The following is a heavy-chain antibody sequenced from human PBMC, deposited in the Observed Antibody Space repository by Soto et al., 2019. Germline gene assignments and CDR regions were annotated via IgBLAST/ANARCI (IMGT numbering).Heavy chain of an antibody. J-gene: IGHJ5*02. D-gene: IGHD2-2*02. V-gene: IGHV5-10-1*01. CDR3: ARIGYCSSTSCYTWFDP. CDR1: GYSFTSYW. Sequence: LGESLKISCKGSGYSFTSYWISWVRQMPGKGLEWMGRIDPSDSYTNYSPSFQGHVTISADKSISTAYLQWSSLKASDTAMYYCARIGYCSSTSCYTWFDPWGQGTLVTVSS. CDR2: IDPSDSYT.